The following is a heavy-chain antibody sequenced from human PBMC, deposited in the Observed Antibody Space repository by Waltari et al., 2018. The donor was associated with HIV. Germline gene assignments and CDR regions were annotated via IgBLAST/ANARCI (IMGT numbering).Heavy chain of an antibody. CDR1: GFTFSSYA. CDR2: ISGSGGST. CDR3: AKDGVGYYDSSGYYYGGYFDY. Sequence: VQLLESGGGLVQPGGSLRLSCAASGFTFSSYAMSWVRQAPGQGLEWVSAISGSGGSTYYADSVKGRFTISRDNSKNTLYLQMNSLRAEDTAVYYCAKDGVGYYDSSGYYYGGYFDYWGQGTLVTVSS. D-gene: IGHD3-22*01. V-gene: IGHV3-23*01. J-gene: IGHJ4*02.